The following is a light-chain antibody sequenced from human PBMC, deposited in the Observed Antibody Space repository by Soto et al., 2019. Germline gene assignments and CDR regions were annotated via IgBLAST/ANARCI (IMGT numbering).Light chain of an antibody. V-gene: IGKV3-11*01. CDR1: QTVSSY. Sequence: ETVLTQSPATLSLSPGERAALSCRASQTVSSYLAWYQQKPGQTPRLLIYDISTRATGIPARFSGSGSGTDFTLTISSLEPDDFAVYFCQQRSNWPPEVTFGQGTRLEIK. CDR3: QQRSNWPPEVT. J-gene: IGKJ5*01. CDR2: DIS.